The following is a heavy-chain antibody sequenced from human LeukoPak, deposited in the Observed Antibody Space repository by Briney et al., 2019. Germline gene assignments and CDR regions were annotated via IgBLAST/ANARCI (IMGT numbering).Heavy chain of an antibody. CDR3: ARELSAARTIIYYYYYGMDV. V-gene: IGHV3-21*01. Sequence: GGSLRLSCAASGFTFGSYSMNWVRQAPGKGLEWVSSISSSSSYIYYADSVKGRFTISRDNAKNSLYLQMNSLRAEDTAVYYCARELSAARTIIYYYYYGMDVWGQGTTVTVSS. D-gene: IGHD6-13*01. J-gene: IGHJ6*02. CDR1: GFTFGSYS. CDR2: ISSSSSYI.